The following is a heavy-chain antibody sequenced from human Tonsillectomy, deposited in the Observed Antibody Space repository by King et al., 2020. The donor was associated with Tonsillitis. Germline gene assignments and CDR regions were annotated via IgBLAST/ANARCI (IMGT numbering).Heavy chain of an antibody. Sequence: VQLVESGGGLVQPGGSLRLSCVASGFTFSNYWMTWARQAPGKGLEWVANIGRDGSAKFYLDSVRGRFTISRDNAESSLYLQMYSLKVDDTAVYYCVRGPSWEDHGAYWGLGNLVTVSS. V-gene: IGHV3-7*03. J-gene: IGHJ4*02. CDR2: IGRDGSAK. D-gene: IGHD1-26*01. CDR1: GFTFSNYW. CDR3: VRGPSWEDHGAY.